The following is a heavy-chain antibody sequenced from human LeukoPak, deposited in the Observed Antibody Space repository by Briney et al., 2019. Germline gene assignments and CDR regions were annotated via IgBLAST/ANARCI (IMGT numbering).Heavy chain of an antibody. Sequence: HSGGSLRLSCAASGFTFSSYGMHWVRQAPGKGLEWVAVIWYDGSNKYYADSVKGRFTISRDNSKNTLYLQMNSLRAEDTAVYYCAREGYYYGMDVWGQGTTVTVSS. CDR2: IWYDGSNK. CDR3: AREGYYYGMDV. CDR1: GFTFSSYG. V-gene: IGHV3-33*01. J-gene: IGHJ6*02.